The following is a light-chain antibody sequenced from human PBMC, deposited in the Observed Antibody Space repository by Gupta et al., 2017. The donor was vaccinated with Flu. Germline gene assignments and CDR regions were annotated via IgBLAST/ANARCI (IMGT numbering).Light chain of an antibody. J-gene: IGKJ2*01. CDR3: RQYKFWPHT. V-gene: IGKV2-30*01. CDR2: ESS. CDR1: LGTAKSNGNVD. Sequence: ALGHLASILCRSILGTAKSNGNVDLAWFQERPGKAPTRLIYESSNGDLGVPDRFSGSGSATDFTLKISRVEAVDIAIYYCRQYKFWPHTFGQGTRLEI.